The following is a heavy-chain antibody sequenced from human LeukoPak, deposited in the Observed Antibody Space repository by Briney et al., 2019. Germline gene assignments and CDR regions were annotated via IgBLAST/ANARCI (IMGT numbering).Heavy chain of an antibody. CDR2: IFYRGST. V-gene: IGHV4-59*01. J-gene: IGHJ4*02. CDR1: GDSINPYY. D-gene: IGHD1-26*01. CDR3: AGTTGRSFEY. Sequence: SETLSLTCTVSGDSINPYYWSWIRQPPGEGLEWIGYIFYRGSTNYNAALKSRVAISLDTSKNQFSLKLNSVSAADTAVYYCAGTTGRSFEYWGQGILVTVSS.